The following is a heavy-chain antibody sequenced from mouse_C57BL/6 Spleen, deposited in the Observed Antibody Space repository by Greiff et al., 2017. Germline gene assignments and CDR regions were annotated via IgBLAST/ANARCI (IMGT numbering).Heavy chain of an antibody. V-gene: IGHV1-74*01. CDR2: IHPSDSDP. J-gene: IGHJ4*01. Sequence: VQLQQPGAELVKPGASVKVSCKASGYTFTSYWMHWVKQRHGQGLEWIGRIHPSDSDPNYTQKFKGKATLTVDKSSSTAYMQRSILTSEYSAVYYCAPYYDYHCLWGQGTSVTVSS. CDR3: APYYDYHCL. D-gene: IGHD2-4*01. CDR1: GYTFTSYW.